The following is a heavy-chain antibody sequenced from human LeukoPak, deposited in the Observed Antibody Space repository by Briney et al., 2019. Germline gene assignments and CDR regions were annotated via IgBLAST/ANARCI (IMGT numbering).Heavy chain of an antibody. CDR3: ARDRPRPTMPVRGIYDAIDI. CDR1: GYTFTGYY. CDR2: INPNSGGT. V-gene: IGHV1-2*02. J-gene: IGHJ3*02. D-gene: IGHD3-10*01. Sequence: APVKVSCKASGYTFTGYYMHWVRQAPGEGLEWRGGINPNSGGTNYAQKFQGRVTMTRDTSISTAYMELSRLRSDDTAVYYCARDRPRPTMPVRGIYDAIDIWGQGTMVTVSS.